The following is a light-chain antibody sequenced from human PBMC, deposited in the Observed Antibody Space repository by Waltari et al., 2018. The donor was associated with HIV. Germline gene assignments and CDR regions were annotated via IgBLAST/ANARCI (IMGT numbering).Light chain of an antibody. CDR1: SSDVGGYNY. CDR2: DVG. J-gene: IGLJ3*02. V-gene: IGLV2-11*01. CDR3: CSYAGSDTWV. Sequence: QSALTQPRSVSGSPGQSVTISCTGTSSDVGGYNYLSWYQQHPANAPKLILYDVGRRPSGIPDRFSGSRSGNRASLNISGLQTDDEAHYYCCSYAGSDTWVFGGGTKVTVL.